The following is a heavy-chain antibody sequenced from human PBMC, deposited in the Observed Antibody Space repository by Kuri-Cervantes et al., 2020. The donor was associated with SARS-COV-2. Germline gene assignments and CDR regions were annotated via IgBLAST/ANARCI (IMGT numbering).Heavy chain of an antibody. V-gene: IGHV3-30*04. Sequence: LSLTCAASGFTFSSYAMHWVRQAPGKGLEWVAVISYDGSNKYYADSVKGRFTISRDNSKNTLHLQMNSLRAEDTAVYYCASTQYYYDSSGYFTTWGQGTLVTVSS. D-gene: IGHD3-22*01. CDR3: ASTQYYYDSSGYFTT. CDR1: GFTFSSYA. J-gene: IGHJ4*02. CDR2: ISYDGSNK.